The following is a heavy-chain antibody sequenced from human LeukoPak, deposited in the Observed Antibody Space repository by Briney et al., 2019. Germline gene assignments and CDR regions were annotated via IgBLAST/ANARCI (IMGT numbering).Heavy chain of an antibody. CDR3: ARVVKAAADVRMDV. V-gene: IGHV1-46*01. CDR2: INPSGGST. J-gene: IGHJ6*01. Sequence: ASVMVSCTASGYTFTSYYMHWVRQAPGQGREWMGIINPSGGSTSYAQKFQGRVTMTRDTSTSTVYMELSSLRSEDTAVYYCARVVKAAADVRMDVWVKGTTVSVRS. CDR1: GYTFTSYY. D-gene: IGHD6-25*01.